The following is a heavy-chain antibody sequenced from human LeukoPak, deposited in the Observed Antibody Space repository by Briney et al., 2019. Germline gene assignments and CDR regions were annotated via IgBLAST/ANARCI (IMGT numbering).Heavy chain of an antibody. Sequence: GGSLRLSCAASGLTVSSNYMNWVRQAPGKGLEWVSSISRRSTYIYYADSVKGRFTISRDNAKHSLYLQMNSLRAEDTAVYYCAHLPSSGTGIVDYWGQGTLVTVSS. D-gene: IGHD3-10*01. CDR2: ISRRSTYI. CDR1: GLTVSSNY. V-gene: IGHV3-21*01. J-gene: IGHJ4*02. CDR3: AHLPSSGTGIVDY.